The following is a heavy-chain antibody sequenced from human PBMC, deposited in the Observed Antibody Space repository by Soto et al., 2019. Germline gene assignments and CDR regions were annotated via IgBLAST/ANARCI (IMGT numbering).Heavy chain of an antibody. D-gene: IGHD3-3*01. J-gene: IGHJ6*02. Sequence: ASVKVSCKASGYTFTSYGISWVRQAPGQGLEWMGWISAYNGNTNYAQKLQGRVTMTTDTSTSTAYMELRSLRSDDTAVYYCARGGGITIFGVVDVGMDVWGQGTTVTVSS. CDR2: ISAYNGNT. V-gene: IGHV1-18*01. CDR1: GYTFTSYG. CDR3: ARGGGITIFGVVDVGMDV.